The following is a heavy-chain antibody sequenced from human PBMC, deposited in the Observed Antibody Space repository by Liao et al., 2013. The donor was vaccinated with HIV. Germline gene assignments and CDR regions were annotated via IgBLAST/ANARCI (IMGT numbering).Heavy chain of an antibody. V-gene: IGHV4-4*07. J-gene: IGHJ4*02. CDR3: ARGTIFGPDY. D-gene: IGHD3-3*01. CDR1: GGSFSGYY. Sequence: QVRLQESGPGRVKPSETLALTCTVYGGSFSGYYWSWIRQPAGKGLEWIGRSYTTGSTNYNPSLKSRVTISVDTSKNQFSLRLTSVTAADTAVYYCARGTIFGPDYWGQGTLVTVSS. CDR2: SYTTGST.